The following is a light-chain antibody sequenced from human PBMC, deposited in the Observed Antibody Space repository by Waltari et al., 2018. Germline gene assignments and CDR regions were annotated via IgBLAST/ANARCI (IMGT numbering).Light chain of an antibody. CDR2: GAS. CDR3: QQYNNWPPLYT. CDR1: QGVSSN. Sequence: EIVMTQSPATLSVSPGERATLSCRASQGVSSNLAWYQQKPGQAPRPPIYGASTRATGSPARFSGSGSGTEFTLTISSLQSEDFAVYYCQQYNNWPPLYTFGQGTKLDIK. V-gene: IGKV3-15*01. J-gene: IGKJ2*01.